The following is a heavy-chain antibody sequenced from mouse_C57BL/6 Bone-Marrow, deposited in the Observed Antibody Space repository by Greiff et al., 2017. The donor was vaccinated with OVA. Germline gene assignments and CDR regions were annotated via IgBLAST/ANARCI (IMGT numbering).Heavy chain of an antibody. J-gene: IGHJ3*01. V-gene: IGHV5-6*02. CDR2: ISSGGSYN. CDR1: GFTFSSYG. Sequence: DVKLVESGGDLVKPGGSLKLSCAASGFTFSSYGMSWVRQTPDKRLEWVATISSGGSYNYYPDSVKGRFTISRDNAKNTLYLQMRSLKSEDTAMYYCASHHVFVWFCYWGQVTLVPVSA. CDR3: ASHHVFVWFCY.